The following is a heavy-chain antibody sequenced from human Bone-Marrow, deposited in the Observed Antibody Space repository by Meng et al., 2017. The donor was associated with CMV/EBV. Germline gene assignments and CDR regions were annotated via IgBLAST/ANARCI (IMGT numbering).Heavy chain of an antibody. CDR2: ISYDESNK. CDR3: ANGGYSYGYYFDY. CDR1: GFTFRSYA. D-gene: IGHD5-18*01. J-gene: IGHJ4*02. V-gene: IGHV3-30*04. Sequence: GESLKISCAASGFTFRSYAIHWVRQAPGKGLEWVAVISYDESNKYYADSVKGRFTISRDNSKNTLYLQMNSLRAEDTAVYYCANGGYSYGYYFDYWGQGTLVTVSS.